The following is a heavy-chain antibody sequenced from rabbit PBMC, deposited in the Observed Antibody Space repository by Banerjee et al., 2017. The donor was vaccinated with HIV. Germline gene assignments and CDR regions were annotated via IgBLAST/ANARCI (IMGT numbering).Heavy chain of an antibody. CDR3: AREGDSYDDYGDPLVDWLDL. CDR2: IDTASSGTI. CDR1: GFSFSSDYY. J-gene: IGHJ5*01. Sequence: QQLEESGGGLVKPGASLTLTCKASGFSFSSDYYMCWVRQAPGKGLEWIACIDTASSGTICYASWAKGRFTISKTSSTTVTLQMTSLTAADTATYFCAREGDSYDDYGDPLVDWLDLWGPGTLVTVS. D-gene: IGHD2-1*01. V-gene: IGHV1S40*01.